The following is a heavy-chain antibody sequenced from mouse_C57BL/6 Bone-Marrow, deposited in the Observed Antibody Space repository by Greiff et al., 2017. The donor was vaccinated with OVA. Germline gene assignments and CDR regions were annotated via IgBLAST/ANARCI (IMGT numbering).Heavy chain of an antibody. CDR3: GTGTRYFDY. Sequence: QVQLKQPGAELVMPGASVKLSCKASGYTFTSYWMHWVKQRPGQGLEWIGAIDPSDSYTNYNQKFKGKSTLTVDKSSSTAYMQLSSLTSEDTAVYYCGTGTRYFDYWGQGTTLTV. J-gene: IGHJ2*01. V-gene: IGHV1-69*01. CDR1: GYTFTSYW. CDR2: IDPSDSYT. D-gene: IGHD4-1*01.